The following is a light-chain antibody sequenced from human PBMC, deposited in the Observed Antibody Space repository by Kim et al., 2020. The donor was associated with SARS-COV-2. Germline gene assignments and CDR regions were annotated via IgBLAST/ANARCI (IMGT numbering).Light chain of an antibody. J-gene: IGKJ5*01. CDR3: QQAVHYPVT. CDR2: QIS. Sequence: IQLTQSPSFLSATVGDRVTITCRASQGISGYFAWYQQKPGKAPRLLINQISNLHSGVPSRFSGSGYGTEFTLTITSLQPEDFATYYCQQAVHYPVTFGQGTRLEIK. CDR1: QGISGY. V-gene: IGKV1-9*01.